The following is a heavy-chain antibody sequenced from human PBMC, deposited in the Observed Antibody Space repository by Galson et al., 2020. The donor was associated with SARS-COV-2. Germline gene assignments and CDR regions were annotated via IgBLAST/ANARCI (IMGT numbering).Heavy chain of an antibody. CDR1: GGSISSGGYY. CDR3: ARVDCGGDCYWDYYYYGMDV. J-gene: IGHJ6*02. D-gene: IGHD2-21*02. Sequence: SETLSLTCTVSGGSISSGGYYCSWIRQHPGKGLEWIGYIYYSESTYYNPSLKSRVTISVDTSKNQFSLKLSSVTAADTAVYYCARVDCGGDCYWDYYYYGMDVWGQGTTVTVSS. V-gene: IGHV4-31*03. CDR2: IYYSEST.